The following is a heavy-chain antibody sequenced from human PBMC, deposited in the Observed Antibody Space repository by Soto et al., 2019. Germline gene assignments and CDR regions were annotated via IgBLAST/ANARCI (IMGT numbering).Heavy chain of an antibody. V-gene: IGHV1-18*01. Sequence: QVQLLQSGAEVKKPGASVKVSCKASGYMFKTYGITWVRQAPGQGLEWMGWISVYNGNIDYAQKFEGRVTMTIDTSTSTAYMELKSLTSDDTAVYYCARTYGSGDYFLPFEYWGQGTPVSVSS. CDR2: ISVYNGNI. CDR3: ARTYGSGDYFLPFEY. D-gene: IGHD3-10*01. CDR1: GYMFKTYG. J-gene: IGHJ4*02.